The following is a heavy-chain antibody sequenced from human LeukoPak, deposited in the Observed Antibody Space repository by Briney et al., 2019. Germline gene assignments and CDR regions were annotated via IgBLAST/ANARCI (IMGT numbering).Heavy chain of an antibody. CDR3: ARDQYDTWSRRGNFDS. D-gene: IGHD3-3*01. CDR1: GFTFSNYA. Sequence: GGSLRLSCAASGFTFSNYAMHWVRQAPGKGLEWVANIKLDGSEKNYVDSVKGRFTISRDNTKNSLYLQMNSLRVEDTAVFYCARDQYDTWSRRGNFDSWGQGTLAIVSS. CDR2: IKLDGSEK. J-gene: IGHJ4*02. V-gene: IGHV3-7*03.